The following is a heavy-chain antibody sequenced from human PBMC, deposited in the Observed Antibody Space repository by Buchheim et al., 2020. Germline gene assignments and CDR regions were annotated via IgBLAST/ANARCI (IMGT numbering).Heavy chain of an antibody. CDR3: ARASPGRGYFEN. J-gene: IGHJ4*02. CDR1: GFTDNYNY. Sequence: EVQLVESGGGLVQPGGSLRLSCAASGFTDNYNYMTWVRQAPGQGLECVSTIYSDRNTYYAESVKDRFTLSSDFSKNTLYLQMNRLRSDDTAVYYCARASPGRGYFENWGQGTL. CDR2: IYSDRNT. V-gene: IGHV3-66*02.